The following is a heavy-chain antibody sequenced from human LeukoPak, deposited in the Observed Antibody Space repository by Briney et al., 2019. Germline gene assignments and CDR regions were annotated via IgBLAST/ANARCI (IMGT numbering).Heavy chain of an antibody. Sequence: PSETLSLTCAVYGGSFSGYYWSWIRQPPGKGLEWIGEINHSGSTNYNPYLKSRVTISVDTSKNQFSLKLSSVTAADTAVYYCARDLRSMVRGDNWFDPWGQGTLVTVSS. D-gene: IGHD3-10*01. V-gene: IGHV4-34*01. CDR2: INHSGST. CDR3: ARDLRSMVRGDNWFDP. CDR1: GGSFSGYY. J-gene: IGHJ5*02.